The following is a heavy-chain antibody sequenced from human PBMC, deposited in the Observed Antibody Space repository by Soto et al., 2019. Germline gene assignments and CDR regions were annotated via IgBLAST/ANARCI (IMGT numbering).Heavy chain of an antibody. Sequence: VKVSCKASGYAVPSYGISWVRQAPGQGLELMGWINGYNGNTNYVQKFQDRVIMTVATSTSTAYMELRSLRSDDTAVYYCARDHRKNVVVVPAPYYYYYMDVWGEGTTVSVSS. CDR3: ARDHRKNVVVVPAPYYYYYMDV. J-gene: IGHJ6*03. V-gene: IGHV1-18*01. CDR2: INGYNGNT. CDR1: GYAVPSYG. D-gene: IGHD2-2*01.